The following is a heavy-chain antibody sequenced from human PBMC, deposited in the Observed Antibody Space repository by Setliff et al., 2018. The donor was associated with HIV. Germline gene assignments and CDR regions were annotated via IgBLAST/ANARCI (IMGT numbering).Heavy chain of an antibody. V-gene: IGHV4-61*09. D-gene: IGHD3-10*01. J-gene: IGHJ4*02. CDR1: GGSISSGSYY. CDR3: ARLSGGMVPNY. Sequence: SETLSLTCTVSGGSISSGSYYWSWIRQPAGKGLEWIGHIYTSGSTNYNPSLKSRVTISVDTSTNQFSLKLNSVTAADTAVYYCARLSGGMVPNYWGPGTLVTVSS. CDR2: IYTSGST.